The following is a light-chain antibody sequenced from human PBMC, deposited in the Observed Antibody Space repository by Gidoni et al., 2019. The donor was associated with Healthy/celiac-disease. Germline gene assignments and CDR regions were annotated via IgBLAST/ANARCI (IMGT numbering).Light chain of an antibody. V-gene: IGKV1-9*01. J-gene: IGKJ4*01. CDR2: AAS. Sequence: DIQFTQPPSFLSASVGDRVTITCRASQGISRYLAWYQQKPGKAPKLLIYAASALQSGVPSRCSGSGSETEFTLTSSSLQPEDFATDDCQQRNSYPRTVGEGTKVEIK. CDR1: QGISRY. CDR3: QQRNSYPRT.